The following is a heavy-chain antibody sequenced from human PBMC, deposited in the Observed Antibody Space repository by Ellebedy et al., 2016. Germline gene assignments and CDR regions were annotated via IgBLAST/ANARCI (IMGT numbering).Heavy chain of an antibody. Sequence: SLKISXATSGFTFDDYALHWVRQVPGKGLEWVSGISWNSAAIGYGEAVKGRFTISRDSPKNYLYLQMNSLRVEDTALYFCAKGTMDYLHHWGQGTLVTVSS. CDR1: GFTFDDYA. CDR3: AKGTMDYLHH. J-gene: IGHJ4*02. D-gene: IGHD3-10*01. V-gene: IGHV3-9*01. CDR2: ISWNSAAI.